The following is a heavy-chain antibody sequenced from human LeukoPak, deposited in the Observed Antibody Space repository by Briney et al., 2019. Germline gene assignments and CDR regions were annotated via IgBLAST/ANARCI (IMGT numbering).Heavy chain of an antibody. CDR1: GYTFTIYD. Sequence: GASVTVSFKASGYTFTIYDINWVRQAAGQGLEWMGWMNPDSGNTDFAQKFQGRVTMTRNTSISTAYMELSSLTSEDTAVYYCAVHLPGDYLDPWGQGTLVTVSS. J-gene: IGHJ5*02. V-gene: IGHV1-8*01. CDR3: AVHLPGDYLDP. D-gene: IGHD4-17*01. CDR2: MNPDSGNT.